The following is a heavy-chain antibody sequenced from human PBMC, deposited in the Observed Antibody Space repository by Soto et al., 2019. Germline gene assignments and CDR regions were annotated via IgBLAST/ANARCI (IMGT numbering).Heavy chain of an antibody. Sequence: EVQLLESGGGLVRPGGSLSLSCAASGSTFSSYTMTWLRQAPGERLEWVSSIVGSGDNTYYADSVKGRFTISRDNSKTSLYLQMNSLRAEDTAVYYCAKYYYGSGSIRAFDIWGQGTMVTVSS. CDR2: IVGSGDNT. J-gene: IGHJ3*02. D-gene: IGHD3-10*01. CDR1: GSTFSSYT. CDR3: AKYYYGSGSIRAFDI. V-gene: IGHV3-23*01.